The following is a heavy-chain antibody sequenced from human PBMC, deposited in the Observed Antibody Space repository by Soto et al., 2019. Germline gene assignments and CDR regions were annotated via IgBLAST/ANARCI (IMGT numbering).Heavy chain of an antibody. D-gene: IGHD4-17*01. J-gene: IGHJ4*02. CDR2: ISYDGSNK. V-gene: IGHV3-30*18. CDR3: AKDLGDYGDYFDY. Sequence: QVQLVESGGGVVQPGRSLRLSCAASGFTFSSYGMHWVRQAPGKGLEWVAVISYDGSNKYYADTVKGRFTISRDNSKNTLYLQMNSLRAEHTAVYYCAKDLGDYGDYFDYWGQGTLVTVSS. CDR1: GFTFSSYG.